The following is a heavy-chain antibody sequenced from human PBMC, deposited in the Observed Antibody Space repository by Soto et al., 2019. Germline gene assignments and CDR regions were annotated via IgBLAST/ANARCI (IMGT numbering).Heavy chain of an antibody. CDR1: GFSLSTSGLG. D-gene: IGHD3-10*01. CDR3: AHRRGFGELLN. J-gene: IGHJ4*02. V-gene: IGHV2-5*02. CDR2: IYWDDNK. Sequence: QITLKESGPTLVKPTQTLTLTCTFSGFSLSTSGLGVGWIRQPPGKALEWLALIYWDDNKLYSPSLKSRLTITQDTSKNQVVLTMTKLDPVDTATYYCAHRRGFGELLNWGQGTLVTVSS.